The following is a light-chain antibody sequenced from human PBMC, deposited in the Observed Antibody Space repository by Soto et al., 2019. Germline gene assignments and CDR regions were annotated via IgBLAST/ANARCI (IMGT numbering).Light chain of an antibody. J-gene: IGLJ3*02. V-gene: IGLV2-14*01. Sequence: QYALTQPASVSGSPGQSITISCTGTSSDVGGYNYVSWYQQHPGKAPKLMIYEVSNRPSGVSNRFSASKSGNTASLAISGLQAEDEADYYCSSYTTSSTVVFGGGTKLTVL. CDR3: SSYTTSSTVV. CDR1: SSDVGGYNY. CDR2: EVS.